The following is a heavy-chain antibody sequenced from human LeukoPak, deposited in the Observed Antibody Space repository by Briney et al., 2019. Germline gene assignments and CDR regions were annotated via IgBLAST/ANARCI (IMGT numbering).Heavy chain of an antibody. V-gene: IGHV4-34*01. CDR1: GGSFSGYY. CDR2: INHSGST. CDR3: ARGGIHCSSTSCYPVFDY. D-gene: IGHD2-2*01. J-gene: IGHJ4*02. Sequence: SETLSLTCAVYGGSFSGYYWSWIRQPPGKGLEWIREINHSGSTNYNPSLKSRVTISVDTSKNQFSLKLSSVTAADTAVYYCARGGIHCSSTSCYPVFDYWGQGTLVTVSS.